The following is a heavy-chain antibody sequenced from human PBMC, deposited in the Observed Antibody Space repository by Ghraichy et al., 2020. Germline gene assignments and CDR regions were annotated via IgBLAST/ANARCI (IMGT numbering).Heavy chain of an antibody. Sequence: GALRLSCVGSGLTFSSDAMHWVRQAPGKGLEWVAVIWNDGSNKYYGDSVKGRFTISRDNSKNTLYLQMDSLRAEDTAVYYCARGTGSGSFLIDCWGQGTLVTVSS. CDR1: GLTFSSDA. V-gene: IGHV3-33*01. CDR2: IWNDGSNK. D-gene: IGHD3-10*01. J-gene: IGHJ4*02. CDR3: ARGTGSGSFLIDC.